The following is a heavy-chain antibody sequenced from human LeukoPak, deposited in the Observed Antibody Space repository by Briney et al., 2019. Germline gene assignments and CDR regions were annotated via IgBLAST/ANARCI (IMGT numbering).Heavy chain of an antibody. Sequence: SSETLSLTCTVTGGSISNSSYYWGWIRQPPGKGLEWIGSIYYSGSTYYNPSLKSRVTISVDTSKNQFSLKLSSVTAADTAVYYCASQTGDSSGYYYKDYFYYWGQGTLVTVSS. V-gene: IGHV4-39*01. CDR1: GGSISNSSYY. J-gene: IGHJ4*02. D-gene: IGHD3-22*01. CDR3: ASQTGDSSGYYYKDYFYY. CDR2: IYYSGST.